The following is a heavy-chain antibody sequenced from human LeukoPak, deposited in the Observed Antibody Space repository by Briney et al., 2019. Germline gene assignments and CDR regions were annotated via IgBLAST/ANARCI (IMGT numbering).Heavy chain of an antibody. V-gene: IGHV4-59*08. D-gene: IGHD3-16*01. Sequence: SETLSLTCTVSGGSISSYYWSWIRQPPGKGLEWIGYIYYSGSTNYNPSLKSRVTISVDTSKNQFFLKLSSVTAADTAVYYCARHKPGTYYYGMDVWGQGTTVTVSS. CDR1: GGSISSYY. CDR2: IYYSGST. J-gene: IGHJ6*02. CDR3: ARHKPGTYYYGMDV.